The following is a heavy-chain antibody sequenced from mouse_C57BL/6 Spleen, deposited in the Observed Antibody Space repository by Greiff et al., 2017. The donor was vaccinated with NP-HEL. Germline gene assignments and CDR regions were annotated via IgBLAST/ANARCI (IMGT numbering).Heavy chain of an antibody. D-gene: IGHD1-1*01. CDR3: ASRLRDYFDY. Sequence: EVMLVESGGDLVKPGGSLKLSCAASGFTFSSYGMSWVRQTPDQRLEWVATISSGGSYTYYPDSVKGRFTIARDNAKNTLYLQMSSLKSEDTAMYYCASRLRDYFDYWGQGTTLTVSS. CDR1: GFTFSSYG. V-gene: IGHV5-6*02. CDR2: ISSGGSYT. J-gene: IGHJ2*01.